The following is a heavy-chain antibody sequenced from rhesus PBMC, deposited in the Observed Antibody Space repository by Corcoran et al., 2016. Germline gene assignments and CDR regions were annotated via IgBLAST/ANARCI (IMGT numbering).Heavy chain of an antibody. CDR2: IDGKSART. D-gene: IGHD1-38*01. CDR1: GGSISDYY. J-gene: IGHJ4*01. V-gene: IGHV4-73*01. Sequence: QVKLQQWGEGLVRPSETLSLTCAVYGGSISDYYWSWIRQPPGKGLKWMGNIDGKSARTNYNPSLKNRVTISNGTSRNQFSLKLSYVTAADTAVYYCAKYGATWAIWGQGVLVTVSS. CDR3: AKYGATWAI.